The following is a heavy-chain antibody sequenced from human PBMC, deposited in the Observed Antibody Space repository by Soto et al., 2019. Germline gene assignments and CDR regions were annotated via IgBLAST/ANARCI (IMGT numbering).Heavy chain of an antibody. J-gene: IGHJ4*02. D-gene: IGHD1-1*01. CDR3: ARELERVFDY. V-gene: IGHV3-30*04. Sequence: QVQLVESGGGVVQLGRSLRLSCAAPGFTFSSYAMHWVRQAQGKGLEWVAVIAYDGRNKYYADSVKGRFTISRDNSKNTLYLQMNSLRIEDTAVYYCARELERVFDYWGQGTLVTVSS. CDR1: GFTFSSYA. CDR2: IAYDGRNK.